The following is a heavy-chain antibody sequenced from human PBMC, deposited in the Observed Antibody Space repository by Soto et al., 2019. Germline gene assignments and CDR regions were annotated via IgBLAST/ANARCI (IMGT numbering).Heavy chain of an antibody. J-gene: IGHJ6*02. CDR3: TLSYGDSYYYYYGMDV. Sequence: EMQLVQSGAEVKKSGESLKISCVGSGFSFSRYTVGWVRQVPGKGLEWMGVIHPGDSDTRYSPSFQGQVTISADKSISTAYLQWSSPKASDTAMYYCTLSYGDSYYYYYGMDVWGQGTTVTVSS. D-gene: IGHD4-17*01. V-gene: IGHV5-51*01. CDR1: GFSFSRYT. CDR2: IHPGDSDT.